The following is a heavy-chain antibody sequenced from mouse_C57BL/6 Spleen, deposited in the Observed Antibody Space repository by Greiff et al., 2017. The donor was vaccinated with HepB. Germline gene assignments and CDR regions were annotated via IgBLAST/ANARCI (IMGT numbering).Heavy chain of an antibody. CDR3: ARPYDYDAYFDV. Sequence: EVKLEESGPGLVKPSQSLSLTCSVTGYSITSGYYWNWIRQFPGNKLEWMGYIIYDGSNNYNPSLKNRISITRDTSKNQFFLKLNSVTTEDTATYYCARPYDYDAYFDVWGTGTTVTVSS. CDR1: GYSITSGYY. V-gene: IGHV3-6*01. J-gene: IGHJ1*03. D-gene: IGHD2-4*01. CDR2: IIYDGSN.